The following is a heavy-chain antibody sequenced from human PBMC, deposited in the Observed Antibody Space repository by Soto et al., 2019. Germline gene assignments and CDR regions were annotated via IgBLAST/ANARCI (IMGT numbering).Heavy chain of an antibody. Sequence: SGPTLVNPTQTLTLTCIFSSFSLRTSGVGVGWIRQPPGKALEWLGFIYWNDDKRYSPSLKSRLTITKDTSKNQVVLTMTNMDPVDTATYYRAKSGSSGWYGWFDPWGQGTLVTVSS. D-gene: IGHD6-19*01. J-gene: IGHJ5*02. CDR3: AKSGSSGWYGWFDP. V-gene: IGHV2-5*01. CDR2: IYWNDDK. CDR1: SFSLRTSGVG.